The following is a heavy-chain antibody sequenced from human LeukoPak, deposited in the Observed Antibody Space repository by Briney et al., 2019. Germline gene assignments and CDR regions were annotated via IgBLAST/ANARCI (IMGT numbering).Heavy chain of an antibody. D-gene: IGHD3-22*01. V-gene: IGHV3-23*01. Sequence: GGSLRLSCAASGITLSSYGMSWVRQAPGKGLEWVSAISGSGGSTYYADSVKGRFTISRDNSKNTLYLQMNSLRAEDTAVYYCAKLRGDYYDSSGYYYFDYWGQGTLVTVSS. CDR2: ISGSGGST. CDR1: GITLSSYG. CDR3: AKLRGDYYDSSGYYYFDY. J-gene: IGHJ4*02.